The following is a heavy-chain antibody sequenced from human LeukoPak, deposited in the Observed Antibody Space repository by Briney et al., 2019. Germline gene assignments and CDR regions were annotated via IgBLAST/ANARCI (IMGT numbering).Heavy chain of an antibody. CDR3: ARLLWFGELSNAFDI. D-gene: IGHD3-10*01. CDR2: IYYSGST. J-gene: IGHJ3*02. CDR1: GGSISSYY. Sequence: SETLSLTCTVSGGSISSYYWSWIRQPPGKGLEWIGYIYYSGSTTYNPSLKSRVTISVDTSKNQFSLKLSSVTAADTAVYYCARLLWFGELSNAFDIWGQGTMVTVSS. V-gene: IGHV4-59*01.